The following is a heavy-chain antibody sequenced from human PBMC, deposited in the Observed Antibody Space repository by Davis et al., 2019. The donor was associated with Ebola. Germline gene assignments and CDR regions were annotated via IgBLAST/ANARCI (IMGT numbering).Heavy chain of an antibody. J-gene: IGHJ4*02. CDR3: TMTTVMVDY. Sequence: GGSLRLSCAASGFTFSSYAMSWVRQAPGKGLEWVSAISGSGGSTYYADSVKGRFTISRDNSKNTAYLQMNSLKTEDTAVYYCTMTTVMVDYWGQGTLVTVSS. D-gene: IGHD4-17*01. V-gene: IGHV3-23*01. CDR1: GFTFSSYA. CDR2: ISGSGGST.